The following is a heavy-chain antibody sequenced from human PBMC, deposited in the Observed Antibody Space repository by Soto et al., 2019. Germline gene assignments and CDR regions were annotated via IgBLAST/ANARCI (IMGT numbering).Heavy chain of an antibody. CDR1: GYTFTSYY. Sequence: ASVKVSCKASGYTFTSYYMHWVRQAPGQGLEWMGIINPSGGSTSYAQKFQGRVTMTRDTSTSTVYMELSSLRSEDTAAYYCARGNGAYGSGSYYNFYHYYGMDVWGQGTMVTVAS. D-gene: IGHD3-10*01. CDR3: ARGNGAYGSGSYYNFYHYYGMDV. J-gene: IGHJ6*02. CDR2: INPSGGST. V-gene: IGHV1-46*01.